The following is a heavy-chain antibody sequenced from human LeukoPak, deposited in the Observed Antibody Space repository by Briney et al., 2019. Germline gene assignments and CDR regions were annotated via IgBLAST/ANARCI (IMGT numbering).Heavy chain of an antibody. CDR3: ARDLIGYCSGGSCYEFGED. Sequence: ASVKVSCKASGYTFTSYYMHWVRQAPGQGLEWMGIINPSGGSTSYAQKFQGRVTMTRDTSTSTVYMELSSLRSEDTAVYYCARDLIGYCSGGSCYEFGEDWGQGTLVTVSS. V-gene: IGHV1-46*01. J-gene: IGHJ4*02. CDR2: INPSGGST. CDR1: GYTFTSYY. D-gene: IGHD2-15*01.